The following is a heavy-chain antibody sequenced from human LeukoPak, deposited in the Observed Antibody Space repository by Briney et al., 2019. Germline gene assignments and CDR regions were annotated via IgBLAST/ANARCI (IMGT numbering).Heavy chain of an antibody. V-gene: IGHV4-61*02. J-gene: IGHJ2*01. CDR1: GGSISSGSYY. Sequence: PSETLSLTCTVSGGSISSGSYYWSWIRQPAGKGLEWIGRIYTSGSTNYNPSLKSRVTMSVDTSKNQFSLKLSSVTAADTAVYYCARGIGYCSSTSCSLMVYWYFDLWGRGTLVAVSS. D-gene: IGHD2-2*01. CDR3: ARGIGYCSSTSCSLMVYWYFDL. CDR2: IYTSGST.